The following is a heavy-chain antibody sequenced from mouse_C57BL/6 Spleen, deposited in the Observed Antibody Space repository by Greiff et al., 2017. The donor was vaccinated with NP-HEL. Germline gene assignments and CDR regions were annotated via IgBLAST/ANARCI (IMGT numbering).Heavy chain of an antibody. Sequence: QVQLQQSGPGLVQPSQRLSITCTVSGFSLTSYGVHWVRQSPGKGLEWLGVIWSGGSTDYNAAFISRLSISKDNSKSQVFFKMNSLQADDTAIYYCATTVVGNWYFDVWGTGTTVTVSS. J-gene: IGHJ1*03. V-gene: IGHV2-2*01. CDR2: IWSGGST. D-gene: IGHD1-1*01. CDR1: GFSLTSYG. CDR3: ATTVVGNWYFDV.